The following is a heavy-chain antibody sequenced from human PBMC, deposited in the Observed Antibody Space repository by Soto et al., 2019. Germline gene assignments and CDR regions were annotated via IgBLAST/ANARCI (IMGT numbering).Heavy chain of an antibody. V-gene: IGHV3-30*18. CDR2: VSYDESHV. CDR1: GFTLSTFG. J-gene: IGHJ5*01. CDR3: AKEMFAQTGPISSSPWSDS. Sequence: QVQLVESGGGVVQPGRSLRLSCAASGFTLSTFGIHWVRQAPCKGLEWVALVSYDESHVYYADSLKGRFAISRDISKNTVYLQMDSLRSEDTAIDYCAKEMFAQTGPISSSPWSDSWGQGTWVT. D-gene: IGHD6-6*01.